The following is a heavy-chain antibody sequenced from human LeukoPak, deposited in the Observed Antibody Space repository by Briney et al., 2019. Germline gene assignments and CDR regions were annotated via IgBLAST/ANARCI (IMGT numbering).Heavy chain of an antibody. CDR1: GGSISSYY. D-gene: IGHD2-15*01. CDR2: IYYSGST. Sequence: LETLSLTCTVSGGSISSYYWSWIRQPPGRGLEWIGYIYYSGSTNYNPSLKSRVTISVDTSKNQFSLKLSSVTAADTAVYYCARTIVVVVAATYYFDYWGQGTLVTVSS. J-gene: IGHJ4*02. CDR3: ARTIVVVVAATYYFDY. V-gene: IGHV4-59*08.